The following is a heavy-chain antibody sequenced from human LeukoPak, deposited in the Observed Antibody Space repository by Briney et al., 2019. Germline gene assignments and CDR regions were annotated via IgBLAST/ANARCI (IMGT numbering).Heavy chain of an antibody. J-gene: IGHJ4*02. V-gene: IGHV3-9*01. Sequence: PGGSLRLSCAASGFTFDDYAMHWVRQAPGKGLEWVSGISWNSGSIGYADSVKGRFTISRDNAKNSLYLQMNSLRAEDTALYYCAKGGGVQLRLPFDYWGQGTLVTVSS. D-gene: IGHD5-18*01. CDR3: AKGGGVQLRLPFDY. CDR1: GFTFDDYA. CDR2: ISWNSGSI.